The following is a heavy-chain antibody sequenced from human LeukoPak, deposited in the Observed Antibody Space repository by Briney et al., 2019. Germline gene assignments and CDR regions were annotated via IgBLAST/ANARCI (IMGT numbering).Heavy chain of an antibody. CDR1: GFSVSDPLSY. CDR2: INFIGRT. D-gene: IGHD3-9*01. V-gene: IGHV4-39*01. J-gene: IGHJ4*02. CDR3: ARLTKGRYFDYIFAF. Sequence: SETLSLTCTVSGFSVSDPLSYWGWVRQPPGKGLERIAEINFIGRTSYDSSLNSRVTMSVDTSKNQFSLKMTSVSAADTAVYFCARLTKGRYFDYIFAFWGQGILVTVSS.